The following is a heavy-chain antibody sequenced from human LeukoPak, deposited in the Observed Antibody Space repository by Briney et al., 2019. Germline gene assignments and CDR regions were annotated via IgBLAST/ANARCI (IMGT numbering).Heavy chain of an antibody. J-gene: IGHJ5*02. D-gene: IGHD3-10*01. CDR3: ARDNYGSGRLSWFDP. CDR1: GGSISSYY. V-gene: IGHV4-59*01. CDR2: IYYSGST. Sequence: SETLSLTCTVSGGSISSYYWSWIRQPPGKGLEWIGYIYYSGSTNYNPSLKSRVTISVDTSKNQFSLKLSSVTAADTAVYYCARDNYGSGRLSWFDPWGQGTLVTVSS.